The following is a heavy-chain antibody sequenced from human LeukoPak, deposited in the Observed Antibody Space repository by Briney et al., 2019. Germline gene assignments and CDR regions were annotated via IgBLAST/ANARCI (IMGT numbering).Heavy chain of an antibody. CDR3: ARGYCSSTSCYMDV. J-gene: IGHJ6*02. V-gene: IGHV1-3*01. Sequence: ASVKVSCKASGHTSTTYATHWVRQAPGQGLEWMGWINAGNGNTKYSQKFQGRVTITGDTSASTAYMELSSLRSEDTAMYYCARGYCSSTSCYMDVWGQGTTVT. CDR1: GHTSTTYA. CDR2: INAGNGNT. D-gene: IGHD2-2*01.